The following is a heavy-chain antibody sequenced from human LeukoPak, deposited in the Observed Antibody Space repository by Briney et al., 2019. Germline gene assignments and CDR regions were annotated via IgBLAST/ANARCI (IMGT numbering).Heavy chain of an antibody. J-gene: IGHJ4*02. V-gene: IGHV5-51*01. Sequence: GGSLQISCKGSGSSFTSYWIGWVRQMPGKGLEWMGIIYPGDSDTRHSPSFQGQVTISADKSISTAYLQWSSLKASDTAMYYCARIQLPLWYFDYWGQGTLVTVSS. CDR1: GSSFTSYW. CDR2: IYPGDSDT. CDR3: ARIQLPLWYFDY. D-gene: IGHD5-18*01.